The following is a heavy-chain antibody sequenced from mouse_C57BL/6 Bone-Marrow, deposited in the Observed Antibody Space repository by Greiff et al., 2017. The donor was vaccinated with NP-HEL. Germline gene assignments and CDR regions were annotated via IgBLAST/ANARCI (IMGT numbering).Heavy chain of an antibody. CDR2: IDPSDSYT. Sequence: QVHVKQPGAELVMPGASVKLSCKASGYTFTSYWMHWVKQRPGQGLEWIGEIDPSDSYTNYNQKFKGKSTLTVDKSSSTAYMQLSSLTSEDSAVYYCARGGTGGVWGQGTLVTVSA. D-gene: IGHD2-14*01. V-gene: IGHV1-69*01. CDR3: ARGGTGGV. CDR1: GYTFTSYW. J-gene: IGHJ3*01.